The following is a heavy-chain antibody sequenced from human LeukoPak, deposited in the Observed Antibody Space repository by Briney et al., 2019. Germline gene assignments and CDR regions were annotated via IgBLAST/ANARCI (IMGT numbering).Heavy chain of an antibody. Sequence: RPSETLSLTCDVYGGSFSGYYWSWIRQPPEKGLEWIGEINHSGSTNYNPSLKSRVTISVDTSKNQFSLKLSSVTAADTAVYYCARAVLSTGDYGAFDIWGQGTMVTVSS. CDR2: INHSGST. J-gene: IGHJ3*02. CDR1: GGSFSGYY. CDR3: ARAVLSTGDYGAFDI. D-gene: IGHD4-17*01. V-gene: IGHV4-34*01.